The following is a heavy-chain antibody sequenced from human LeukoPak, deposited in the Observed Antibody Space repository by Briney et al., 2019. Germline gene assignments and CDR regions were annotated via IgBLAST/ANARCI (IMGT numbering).Heavy chain of an antibody. J-gene: IGHJ5*02. Sequence: SETLSLTCTVSGGSISSSTYYWGWIRQPPGRGLEWIASVSYTGSTTYNPSLKSRVTISVDTSKTQFSLKLSSVTAADTAVYYCAMSRKYGAVTTYSWFDPWGRGTLVIVSS. CDR2: VSYTGST. CDR1: GGSISSSTYY. V-gene: IGHV4-39*01. CDR3: AMSRKYGAVTTYSWFDP. D-gene: IGHD4-17*01.